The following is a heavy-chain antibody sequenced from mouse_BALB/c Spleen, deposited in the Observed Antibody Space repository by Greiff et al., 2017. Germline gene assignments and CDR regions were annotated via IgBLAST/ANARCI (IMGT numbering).Heavy chain of an antibody. D-gene: IGHD1-1*02. Sequence: EVKLMESGPSLVKPSQTLSLTCSVTGDSITSGYWNWIRKFPGNKLEYMGYISYSGSTYYNPSLKSRISITRDTSKNQYYLQLNSVTTEDTATYYCARRKGYGDYFDYWGQGTTLTVSS. V-gene: IGHV3-8*02. CDR2: ISYSGST. CDR3: ARRKGYGDYFDY. CDR1: GDSITSGY. J-gene: IGHJ2*01.